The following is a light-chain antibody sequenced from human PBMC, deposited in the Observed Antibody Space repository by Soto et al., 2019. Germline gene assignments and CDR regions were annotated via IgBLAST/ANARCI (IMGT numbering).Light chain of an antibody. J-gene: IGLJ2*01. Sequence: QSALTQPASVSGSPGQSIAISCTGTSSDVGAYNYVSWYQQHPGTAPKLMIYDVRDRPSGVSDRFSGSKSGNTASLTISGLQAEDEADYYCSSYTTSSTLIFGGGTKRTVL. CDR3: SSYTTSSTLI. V-gene: IGLV2-14*01. CDR1: SSDVGAYNY. CDR2: DVR.